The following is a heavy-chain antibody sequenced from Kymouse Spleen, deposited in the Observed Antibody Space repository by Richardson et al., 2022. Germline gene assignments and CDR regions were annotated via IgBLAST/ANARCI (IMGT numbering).Heavy chain of an antibody. CDR1: GFTFSSYG. CDR3: AKDITGTTDAFDI. J-gene: IGHJ3*02. D-gene: IGHD1-7*01. Sequence: QVQLVESGGGVVQPGRSLRLSCAASGFTFSSYGMHWVRQAPGKGLEWVAVISYDGSNKYYADSVKGRFTISRDNSKNTLYLQMNSLRAEDTAVYYCAKDITGTTDAFDIWGQGTMVTVSS. V-gene: IGHV3-30*18. CDR2: ISYDGSNK.